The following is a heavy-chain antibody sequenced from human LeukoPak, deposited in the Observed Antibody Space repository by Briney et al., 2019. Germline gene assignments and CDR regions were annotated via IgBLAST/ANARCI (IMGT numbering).Heavy chain of an antibody. J-gene: IGHJ4*02. Sequence: GGSLRLSCAASGFTFSSYAMSWVRQAPGKGLEWVSAISVSGGSTYYSDSVKGWFTISRDNSKNTLYLQMNSLRAADTAVYYCAKAHPLGYCSSTSCYVGWDYWGQGALVTVSS. CDR3: AKAHPLGYCSSTSCYVGWDY. V-gene: IGHV3-23*01. D-gene: IGHD2-2*01. CDR1: GFTFSSYA. CDR2: ISVSGGST.